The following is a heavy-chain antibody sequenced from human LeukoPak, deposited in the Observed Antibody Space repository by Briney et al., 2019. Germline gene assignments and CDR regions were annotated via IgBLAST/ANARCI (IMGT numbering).Heavy chain of an antibody. Sequence: PXXTLSLTCAVYGGSFSGYYWSWIRQPPGKGLEWIGEINHSGSTNYNPSLKSRVTISVDTSKNQFSLKLSSVTAADTAVYYCARADTAMVTIDYWGQGTLVTVSS. CDR1: GGSFSGYY. V-gene: IGHV4-34*01. D-gene: IGHD5-18*01. CDR3: ARADTAMVTIDY. CDR2: INHSGST. J-gene: IGHJ4*02.